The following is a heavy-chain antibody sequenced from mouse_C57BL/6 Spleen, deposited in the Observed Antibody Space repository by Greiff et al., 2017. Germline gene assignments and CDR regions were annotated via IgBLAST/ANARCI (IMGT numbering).Heavy chain of an antibody. V-gene: IGHV1-42*01. J-gene: IGHJ2*01. CDR1: GYSFTGYY. D-gene: IGHD2-5*01. Sequence: VQLQQSGPELVKPGASVKISCKASGYSFTGYYMNWVKQSPEKSLEWIGEINHSTGGTTYNQKFNAKATLTVDKSSSTAYMQLESLTSEDSAVYYRARGDSNYAFDYWGQGTTLTVSS. CDR2: INHSTGGT. CDR3: ARGDSNYAFDY.